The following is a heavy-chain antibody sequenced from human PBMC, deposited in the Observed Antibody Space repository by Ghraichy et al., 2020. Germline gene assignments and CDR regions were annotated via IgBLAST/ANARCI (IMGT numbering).Heavy chain of an antibody. CDR1: GFTFSSYW. CDR2: IKQDGSEK. V-gene: IGHV3-7*03. Sequence: GGSLRLSCAASGFTFSSYWMSWVRQAPGKGLEWVANIKQDGSEKYYVDSVKGRFTISRDNAKNSLYLQMNSLRAEDTAVYYCARPSNDYGDYSDAFDIWGQGTMVTVSS. J-gene: IGHJ3*02. CDR3: ARPSNDYGDYSDAFDI. D-gene: IGHD4-17*01.